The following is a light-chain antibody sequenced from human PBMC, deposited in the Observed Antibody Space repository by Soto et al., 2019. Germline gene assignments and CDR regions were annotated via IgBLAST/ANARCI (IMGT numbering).Light chain of an antibody. CDR3: SSYTADMTYV. CDR1: GSDIGGYNY. V-gene: IGLV2-14*03. Sequence: VLTQPASVSGSPGQSITIYCIGTGSDIGGYNYVSWYQQHPGKAPTLMIYDVWARPLGVSHRFSGSKSGNTASLTISGLQGDDEADYYCSSYTADMTYVFGTGTKLTVL. J-gene: IGLJ1*01. CDR2: DVW.